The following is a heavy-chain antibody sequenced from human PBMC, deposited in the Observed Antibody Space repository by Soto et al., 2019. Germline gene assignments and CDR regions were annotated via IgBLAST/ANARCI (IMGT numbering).Heavy chain of an antibody. CDR3: ARIKFEYSSSSAYYYYYYMDI. V-gene: IGHV4-39*01. CDR2: IYYSGST. Sequence: PSETLSLTCTVSGGSISSISYYWGWIRQPPGKGLEWIGSIYYSGSTYYNPSLKSRVTISVDTSKNQFSLKLSSVTAADTAVYYCARIKFEYSSSSAYYYYYYMDIWGKGTTVTVSS. CDR1: GGSISSISYY. D-gene: IGHD6-6*01. J-gene: IGHJ6*03.